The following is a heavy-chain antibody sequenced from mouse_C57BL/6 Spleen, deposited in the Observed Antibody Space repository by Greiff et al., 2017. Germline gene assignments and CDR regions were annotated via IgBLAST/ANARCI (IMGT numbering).Heavy chain of an antibody. J-gene: IGHJ2*01. V-gene: IGHV1-54*01. CDR2: INPGSGGT. CDR1: GYAFTNYL. D-gene: IGHD1-1*01. Sequence: QVQLQQSGAELVRPGTSVKVSCKASGYAFTNYLIEWVKQRPGQGLEWIGVINPGSGGTNYNEKFKGKATLTADKSSSTAYMQLSSLTSEDSAVYFCARWNYGSSYLYFDYWGQGTTLTVSS. CDR3: ARWNYGSSYLYFDY.